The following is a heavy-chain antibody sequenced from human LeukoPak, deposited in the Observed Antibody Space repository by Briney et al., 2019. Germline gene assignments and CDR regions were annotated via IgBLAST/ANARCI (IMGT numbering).Heavy chain of an antibody. CDR1: GFTFDDYA. J-gene: IGHJ4*02. Sequence: GGSLRLSCAASGFTFDDYAMHWVRQAPGKGLEWVSGISWNSGSIGYADSVKGRFTISRDNAKNSLYLQMSSLRAEDTALYYCAKDSGYDSYYFDYWGQGTLVTVSS. D-gene: IGHD5-12*01. CDR3: AKDSGYDSYYFDY. CDR2: ISWNSGSI. V-gene: IGHV3-9*01.